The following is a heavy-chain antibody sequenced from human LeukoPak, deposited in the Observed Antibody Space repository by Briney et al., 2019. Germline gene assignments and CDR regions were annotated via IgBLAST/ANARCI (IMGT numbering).Heavy chain of an antibody. D-gene: IGHD3-22*01. CDR3: AREEKYDYDSAYYWYY. CDR1: GYTFTSYD. CDR2: INPNSGVT. J-gene: IGHJ4*02. V-gene: IGHV1-2*02. Sequence: GASVKVSCKASGYTFTSYDINWVRQAPGQGLECMGWINPNSGVTGYAQKFQGRVTMTRDTSISTAYMELSRLRSDDTAVYYCAREEKYDYDSAYYWYYWGQGTLVTVSS.